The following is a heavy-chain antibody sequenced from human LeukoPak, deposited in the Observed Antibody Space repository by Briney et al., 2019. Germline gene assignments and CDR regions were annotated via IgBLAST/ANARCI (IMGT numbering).Heavy chain of an antibody. CDR2: ISFDGNNK. V-gene: IGHV3-30*18. D-gene: IGHD2/OR15-2a*01. CDR1: GFTFSGYG. J-gene: IGHJ3*02. CDR3: AKNVGYFTVGAAAFDI. Sequence: PGGSLRLSCAASGFTFSGYGMHWVRQAPGKGLDWVAVISFDGNNKYYADSVKGRFTISRDNSKNTLFLQMNSLRAEDTAVYYCAKNVGYFTVGAAAFDIWGQGTMVTVSS.